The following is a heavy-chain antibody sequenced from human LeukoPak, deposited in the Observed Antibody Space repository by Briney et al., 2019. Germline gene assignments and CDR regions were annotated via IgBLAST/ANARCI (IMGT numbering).Heavy chain of an antibody. J-gene: IGHJ4*02. Sequence: SETLSLTCTVSGYSISNDYHWGWVRQPPGKGLEWIGSIYHSGSTNYNPSLKSRVTISVDTSKNQFSLRLSSVTAADTAVYYCARVTGYVMEDYFDYWGQGTLVTVSS. D-gene: IGHD6-13*01. CDR3: ARVTGYVMEDYFDY. CDR2: IYHSGST. CDR1: GYSISNDYH. V-gene: IGHV4-38-2*02.